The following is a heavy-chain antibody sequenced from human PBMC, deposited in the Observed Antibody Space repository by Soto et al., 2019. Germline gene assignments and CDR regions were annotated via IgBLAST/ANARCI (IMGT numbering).Heavy chain of an antibody. D-gene: IGHD2-15*01. Sequence: QVQLQQWGAGLLKPSETLSLTCAVYGGSFSGYYWSWIRQPPGKGLEWIGEINHSGSTNYNPSLKSRVTISVDTSKNQFSLKLSSVTAADTAVYYCARVFRTHLRWHFDYWGQGTLVTVSS. J-gene: IGHJ4*02. CDR2: INHSGST. CDR3: ARVFRTHLRWHFDY. CDR1: GGSFSGYY. V-gene: IGHV4-34*01.